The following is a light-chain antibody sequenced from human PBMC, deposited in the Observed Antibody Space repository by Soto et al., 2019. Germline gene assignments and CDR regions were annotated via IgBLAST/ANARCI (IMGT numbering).Light chain of an antibody. V-gene: IGKV3-20*01. CDR1: QSVSNNY. CDR2: GAS. Sequence: EIVLTQSPGTLSLSPGETAILSCRASQSVSNNYLAWYQQKPGQAPRLLVFGASRRATGVPDRFSGSGSGTEFILTISGLEPEDFGVYHCHQHGGSPETFGQGTKVDIK. CDR3: HQHGGSPET. J-gene: IGKJ1*01.